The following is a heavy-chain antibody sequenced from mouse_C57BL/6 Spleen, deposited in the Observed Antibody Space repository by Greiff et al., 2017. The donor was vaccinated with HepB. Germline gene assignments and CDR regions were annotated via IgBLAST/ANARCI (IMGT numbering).Heavy chain of an antibody. Sequence: VNVVESGAELVRPGTSVKVSCKASGYAFTNYLIEWVKQRPGQGLEWIGVINPGSGGTNYNEKFKGKATLTADKSSSTAYMQLSSLTSEDSAVYFCARREDYSDYYAMDYWGQGTSVTVSS. D-gene: IGHD1-1*01. CDR1: GYAFTNYL. J-gene: IGHJ4*01. CDR2: INPGSGGT. CDR3: ARREDYSDYYAMDY. V-gene: IGHV1-54*01.